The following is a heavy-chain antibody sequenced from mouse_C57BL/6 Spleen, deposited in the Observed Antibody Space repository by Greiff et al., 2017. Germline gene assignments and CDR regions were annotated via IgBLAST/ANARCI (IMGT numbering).Heavy chain of an antibody. Sequence: VQLQESGPELVKPGASVKLSCKASGYTFTSYDINWVKQRPGQGLEWIGWIYPRDGSTKYNEKFKGKAPLTVDTSSSTAYMELHSLTSEYSAVYFCARGYYGSSALFAYWGQGTLVTVSA. CDR1: GYTFTSYD. D-gene: IGHD1-1*01. J-gene: IGHJ3*01. CDR3: ARGYYGSSALFAY. V-gene: IGHV1-85*01. CDR2: IYPRDGST.